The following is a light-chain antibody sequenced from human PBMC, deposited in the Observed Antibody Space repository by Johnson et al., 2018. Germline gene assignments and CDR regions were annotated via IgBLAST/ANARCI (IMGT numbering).Light chain of an antibody. CDR2: ENN. CDR3: GTWYSSLSAGNV. V-gene: IGLV1-51*02. Sequence: QSVLTQPPSVSAAPGQKATISCSGSSSNIGNNYVSWYQQLPGTAPKLLIYENNKRPSGIPDRFSGSKSGTSATLGITRLQTGDEADYYCGTWYSSLSAGNVFGTGTKVTVL. CDR1: SSNIGNNY. J-gene: IGLJ1*01.